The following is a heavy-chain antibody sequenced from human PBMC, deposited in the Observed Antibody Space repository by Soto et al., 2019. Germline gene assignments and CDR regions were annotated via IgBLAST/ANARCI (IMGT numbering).Heavy chain of an antibody. D-gene: IGHD3-3*01. CDR2: ISGSGGST. CDR1: GFTFSSYA. J-gene: IGHJ5*02. Sequence: GGSLRLSCAASGFTFSSYAMSWVRQAPGKGLEWVSAISGSGGSTYYADSVKGRFTISRDNSKNTLYLQMNSLRAEDTAVYYCAKGNKGVLRFVEWLLRRPQLPTWFDPWGQGT. CDR3: AKGNKGVLRFVEWLLRRPQLPTWFDP. V-gene: IGHV3-23*01.